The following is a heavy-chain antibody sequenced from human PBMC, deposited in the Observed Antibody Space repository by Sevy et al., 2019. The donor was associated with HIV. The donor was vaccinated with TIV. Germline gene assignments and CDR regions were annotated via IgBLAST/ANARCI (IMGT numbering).Heavy chain of an antibody. CDR3: ASLYSYGYGHAFDI. J-gene: IGHJ3*02. V-gene: IGHV3-74*01. D-gene: IGHD5-18*01. CDR1: GFTFSSYW. CDR2: INSDGSST. Sequence: GGCLRLSCAASGFTFSSYWMHWVRQAPGKGLVWVSRINSDGSSTSYADSVKGRFTISRDNAKNTLYLQMNSLRAEDTAVYYCASLYSYGYGHAFDIWGQGTMVTVSS.